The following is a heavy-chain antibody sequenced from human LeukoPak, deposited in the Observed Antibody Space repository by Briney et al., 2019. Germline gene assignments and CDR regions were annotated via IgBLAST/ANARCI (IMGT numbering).Heavy chain of an antibody. CDR1: GFTFSSYA. Sequence: GGSLRLSCAASGFTFSSYAMTWVRQAPGKGLEWVSSISGSDGSTYYADSVKGRFTISRDNSKNTLYLQMNSLRAEDTAVYYCAYMRGLYYGIDYWGQGTLVTISS. J-gene: IGHJ4*02. CDR3: AYMRGLYYGIDY. D-gene: IGHD3-10*01. CDR2: ISGSDGST. V-gene: IGHV3-23*01.